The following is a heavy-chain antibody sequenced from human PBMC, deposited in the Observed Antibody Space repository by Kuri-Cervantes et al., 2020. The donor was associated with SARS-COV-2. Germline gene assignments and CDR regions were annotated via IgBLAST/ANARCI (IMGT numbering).Heavy chain of an antibody. Sequence: GESLKISCSASGFTFSSYAMTWVRQAPGKGLEWVSTITGSAGRTNYADSVKGRFTISRDNSKNTMYLQMNSVRAEDTALYYCAKGISGEKDRVGENWGQGTLVTVSS. CDR1: GFTFSSYA. CDR2: ITGSAGRT. J-gene: IGHJ4*02. V-gene: IGHV3-23*01. D-gene: IGHD3-10*01. CDR3: AKGISGEKDRVGEN.